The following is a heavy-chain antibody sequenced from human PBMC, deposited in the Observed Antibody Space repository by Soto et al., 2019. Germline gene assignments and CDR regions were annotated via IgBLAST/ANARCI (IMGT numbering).Heavy chain of an antibody. CDR2: ITDTGGDA. Sequence: AGGSLRLSCVASGLTFGSRAMSWVRQSPGEGLEWVSTITDTGGDAKYADSVRGRFAISRDNSKNTVYLELNNLSAEDTAVYHCAKNQGVELVPLATVDWFDPWGQGSVVTVSS. J-gene: IGHJ5*02. CDR1: GLTFGSRA. V-gene: IGHV3-23*01. CDR3: AKNQGVELVPLATVDWFDP. D-gene: IGHD1-26*01.